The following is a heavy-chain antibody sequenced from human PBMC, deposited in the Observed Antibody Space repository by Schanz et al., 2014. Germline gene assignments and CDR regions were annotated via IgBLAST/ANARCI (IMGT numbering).Heavy chain of an antibody. V-gene: IGHV3-30*02. CDR1: GFSFSGYG. CDR2: IRFDASAK. D-gene: IGHD6-19*01. Sequence: QVQLVESGGGVAQPGGSLRLSCAASGFSFSGYGMHWVRQAPGKGLEWVAYIRFDASAKYYGDSVEGRFTISRDNAKNTLYVKMTSLRPDVTALYYCVGIHVAVAEAFYWGQGALVIVS. J-gene: IGHJ4*02. CDR3: VGIHVAVAEAFY.